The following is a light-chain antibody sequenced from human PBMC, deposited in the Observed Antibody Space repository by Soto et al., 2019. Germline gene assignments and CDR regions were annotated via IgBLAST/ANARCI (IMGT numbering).Light chain of an antibody. Sequence: EIVMTQSPVILSVSPGERAPLSCRARQSVSSSYLAWYQQNPGQAPRLLIFGASTRAAGIPARFRGSGAGEEFTLTISRLPSEDFADYFCQQYNNWWTFGQGTKVDIK. J-gene: IGKJ1*01. CDR1: QSVSSSY. CDR3: QQYNNWWT. V-gene: IGKV3-15*01. CDR2: GAS.